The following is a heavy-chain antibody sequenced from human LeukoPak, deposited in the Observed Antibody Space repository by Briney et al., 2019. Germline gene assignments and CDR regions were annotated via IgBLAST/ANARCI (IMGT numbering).Heavy chain of an antibody. CDR2: IYYSGST. J-gene: IGHJ1*01. D-gene: IGHD3-3*01. CDR3: ARHSFFEYFSL. Sequence: SETLSLTCAVSGASVSHDYWSWIRQPPGKGLEWIAYIYYSGSTNYNPSLHSRVTISKDTSKNQISLRLTSVTAADTAVYYCARHSFFEYFSLWGQGTLVTVSS. CDR1: GASVSHDY. V-gene: IGHV4-59*08.